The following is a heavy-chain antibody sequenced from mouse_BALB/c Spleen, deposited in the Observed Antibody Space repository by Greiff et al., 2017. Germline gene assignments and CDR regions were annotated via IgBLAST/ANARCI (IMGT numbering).Heavy chain of an antibody. CDR3: ARAGDGYYVSWFAY. J-gene: IGHJ3*01. CDR2: IYPGNGDT. Sequence: QVQLQQPGAELVKPGASVKMSCKASGYTFTSYNMHWVKQTPGQGLEWIGAIYPGNGDTSYNQKFKGKATLTADKSSSTAYMQLSSLTSEDSAVYYCARAGDGYYVSWFAYWGQGTLVTVTA. V-gene: IGHV1-12*01. D-gene: IGHD2-3*01. CDR1: GYTFTSYN.